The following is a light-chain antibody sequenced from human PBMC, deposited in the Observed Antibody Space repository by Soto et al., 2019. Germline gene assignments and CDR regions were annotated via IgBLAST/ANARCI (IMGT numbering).Light chain of an antibody. CDR3: QQSYSAPRT. Sequence: DIQMTQSPSSLSSSVGDIITITCRASQSISSYLNWYQQKPGKAPKLLIYAASSLQSGVPSRFSGSGSGTDFTLTIKSLQPEDFATYYCQQSYSAPRTFGQGTKVDIK. CDR2: AAS. CDR1: QSISSY. J-gene: IGKJ1*01. V-gene: IGKV1-39*01.